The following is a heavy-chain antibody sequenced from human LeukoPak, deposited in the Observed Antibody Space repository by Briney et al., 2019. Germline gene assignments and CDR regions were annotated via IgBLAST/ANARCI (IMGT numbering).Heavy chain of an antibody. CDR1: GGSISSGDYY. V-gene: IGHV4-30-4*08. D-gene: IGHD3-10*01. CDR2: IYYSGST. J-gene: IGHJ4*02. CDR3: ARDPGNYGSGSFDY. Sequence: SETLSLTCTVSGGSISSGDYYWSWIRQPPGKGLEWIGYIYYSGSTYYNPSLKSRVTISVDTSKNQFSLKLSSVTAADTAVYYCARDPGNYGSGSFDYWGQGTLVTVSS.